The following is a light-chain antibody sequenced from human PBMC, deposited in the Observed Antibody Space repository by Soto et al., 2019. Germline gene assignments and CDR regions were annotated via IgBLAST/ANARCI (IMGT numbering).Light chain of an antibody. CDR3: QQTYSTPWT. CDR1: QSISSW. J-gene: IGKJ1*01. CDR2: DAS. V-gene: IGKV1-39*01. Sequence: DIQMTQSPSTLSASVGDRVTITCRASQSISSWLAWYQQKPGKAPKLLIHDASSLQSGVPSRFSGSGSGTDFALTINNLQPEDFATVYCQQTYSTPWTFGQGTKV.